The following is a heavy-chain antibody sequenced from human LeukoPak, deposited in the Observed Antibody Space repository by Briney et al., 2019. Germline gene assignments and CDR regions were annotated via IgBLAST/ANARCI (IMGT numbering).Heavy chain of an antibody. CDR3: AKDGGRGSSSYYYYMDV. CDR2: ISWNSGSI. D-gene: IGHD2-2*01. J-gene: IGHJ6*03. V-gene: IGHV3-9*03. CDR1: GFTFDDYA. Sequence: PGRSLRLSCAASGFTFDDYAVHWVRQAPGKGLEWVSGISWNSGSIGYADSVKGQFTISRDNAKNSLYLRMNSLRAEDMALYYCAKDGGRGSSSYYYYMDVWGKGTTVTVSS.